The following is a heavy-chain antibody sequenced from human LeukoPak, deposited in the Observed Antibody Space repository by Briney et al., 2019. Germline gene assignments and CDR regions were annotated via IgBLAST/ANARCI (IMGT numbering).Heavy chain of an antibody. Sequence: GGSLRLSCAASGFTFSSYSMNWVRQAPGKGLEWVSSISSSSSYIYYADSVKGRFTISRDNAKNSLYLQMNSLRAEDTAVYYCARDHEEGDYIPAVIFDYWGQGTLVTVPS. V-gene: IGHV3-21*01. J-gene: IGHJ4*02. CDR3: ARDHEEGDYIPAVIFDY. D-gene: IGHD4-17*01. CDR1: GFTFSSYS. CDR2: ISSSSSYI.